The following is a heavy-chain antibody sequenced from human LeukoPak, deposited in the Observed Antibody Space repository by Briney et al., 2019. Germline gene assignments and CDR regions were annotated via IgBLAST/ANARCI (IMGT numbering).Heavy chain of an antibody. J-gene: IGHJ5*02. Sequence: GESLKISCKGSGYSFTSYWIGWVRQMPGKGLEWMGIIYPADSDTRYSPSFQGQVTISADKSISTAYLQWNSLQTSDTAMYYCARTTIITNWSDPWGQGTLVTVSS. CDR3: ARTTIITNWSDP. D-gene: IGHD3-9*01. V-gene: IGHV5-51*01. CDR2: IYPADSDT. CDR1: GYSFTSYW.